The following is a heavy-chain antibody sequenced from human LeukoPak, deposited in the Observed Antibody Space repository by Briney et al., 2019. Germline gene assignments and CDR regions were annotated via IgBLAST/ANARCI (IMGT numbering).Heavy chain of an antibody. J-gene: IGHJ5*02. D-gene: IGHD3-22*01. CDR3: ARVYYDSSGLLPYWFDP. V-gene: IGHV4-39*01. CDR1: GGSISSSSYY. Sequence: PSETLSLTYTVSGGSISSSSYYVRWIRQPPGKGLEWIGSIYYSGSTYYNPSLKSRVTISVDTSKNQFSLKLSSVTAADTAVYYCARVYYDSSGLLPYWFDPWGQGTLVTVSS. CDR2: IYYSGST.